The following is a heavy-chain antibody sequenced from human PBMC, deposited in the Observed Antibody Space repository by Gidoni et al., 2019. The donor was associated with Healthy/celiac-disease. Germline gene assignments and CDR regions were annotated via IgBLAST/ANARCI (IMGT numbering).Heavy chain of an antibody. J-gene: IGHJ6*02. Sequence: EVQLVEAGGGLVQPGGSLRLSCAASGCTFSSYSMNWVRQAPGKGLEWVSYISSSSSTIYYADSVKGRFTIARDNAKNSLYLQMNSLRAEDTAVYYCARDTGYGMDVWGQGTTVTVSS. CDR3: ARDTGYGMDV. V-gene: IGHV3-48*01. D-gene: IGHD4-17*01. CDR2: ISSSSSTI. CDR1: GCTFSSYS.